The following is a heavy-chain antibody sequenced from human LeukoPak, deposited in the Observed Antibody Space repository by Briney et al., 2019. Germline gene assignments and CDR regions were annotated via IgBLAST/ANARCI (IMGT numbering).Heavy chain of an antibody. Sequence: ASVKVSCKASGYTFTGYYMHWVRQAPGQGLEWMGWINPNSGGTNYAQKFQGRVTMTRDTSISTAYMELSRLRSDDTAVYYCVREDVSPASILWFDPWGQGTLVTVSS. J-gene: IGHJ5*02. CDR1: GYTFTGYY. CDR2: INPNSGGT. CDR3: VREDVSPASILWFDP. V-gene: IGHV1-2*02. D-gene: IGHD2-21*01.